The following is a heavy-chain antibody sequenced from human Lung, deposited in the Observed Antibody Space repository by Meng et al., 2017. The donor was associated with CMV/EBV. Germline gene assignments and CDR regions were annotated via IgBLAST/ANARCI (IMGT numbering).Heavy chain of an antibody. V-gene: IGHV3-74*01. Sequence: GESLKISCAVSGININTYWMHWVRQDPGKGLVWLSRIYSDGISTRYADSVKGRSTISRDNTKNTLYLQMNGLRAEDTAVYYCAREPGRGAFDIWGQGTLVTVSS. CDR2: IYSDGIST. CDR1: GININTYW. CDR3: AREPGRGAFDI. D-gene: IGHD3-10*01. J-gene: IGHJ3*02.